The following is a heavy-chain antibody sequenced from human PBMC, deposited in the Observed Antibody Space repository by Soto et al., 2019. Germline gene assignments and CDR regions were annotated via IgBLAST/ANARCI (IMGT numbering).Heavy chain of an antibody. CDR2: IHYGGTT. CDR1: DDGSSY. CDR3: ASDSDIARFFI. V-gene: IGHV4-39*01. J-gene: IGHJ4*02. D-gene: IGHD2-21*02. Sequence: SETLSLTCSVSDDGSSYWGWIRQAPGKGLEWIGSIHYGGTTYYNPSLKSRVTISFDTSKSQFSLNLNSVIAADAAVYYCASDSDIARFFIWGQGIPVTVGS.